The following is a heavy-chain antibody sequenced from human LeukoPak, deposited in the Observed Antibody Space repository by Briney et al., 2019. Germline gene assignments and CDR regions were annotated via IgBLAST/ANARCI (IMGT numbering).Heavy chain of an antibody. CDR1: GYTFTSYY. CDR3: ARDQTPSWSSGSFYDAFDI. D-gene: IGHD1-26*01. J-gene: IGHJ3*02. CDR2: INPSGGST. Sequence: GASVKVSCKASGYTFTSYYMHWVRQAPGQGLEWMGIINPSGGSTSYAQKFQGRVTMTRDTSTSTVYMELSSLRSEDTAAYYCARDQTPSWSSGSFYDAFDIWGQGTMVTVSS. V-gene: IGHV1-46*01.